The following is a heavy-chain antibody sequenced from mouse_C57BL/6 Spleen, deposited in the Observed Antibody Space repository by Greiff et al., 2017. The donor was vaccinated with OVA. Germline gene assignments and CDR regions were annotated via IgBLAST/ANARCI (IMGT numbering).Heavy chain of an antibody. V-gene: IGHV7-3*01. CDR3: ARSLNSAFDY. CDR2: IRNKANGYTT. CDR1: GFTFTDYY. J-gene: IGHJ2*01. Sequence: EVKLVESGGGLVQPGGSLSLSCAASGFTFTDYYMSWVRQPPGKALEWLGFIRNKANGYTTEYSASVKGRFTISRDNSQSILFLQMNALRAEDSATYYCARSLNSAFDYWGQGTTLTVSS.